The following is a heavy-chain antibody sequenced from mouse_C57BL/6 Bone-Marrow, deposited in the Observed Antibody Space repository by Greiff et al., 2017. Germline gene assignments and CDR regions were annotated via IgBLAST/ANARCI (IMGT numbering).Heavy chain of an antibody. CDR3: ARHWDFDY. CDR2: ISSCGSYT. D-gene: IGHD4-1*01. J-gene: IGHJ2*01. V-gene: IGHV5-6*01. Sequence: EVQGVESGGDLVKPGGSLKLSCAASGFTFSSYGMSWVRQTPVKRLEWVATISSCGSYTYYPDSVKGRFTISRDNAKNTLYLQMSSLKSEDTAMYYCARHWDFDYWGQGTTLTVSS. CDR1: GFTFSSYG.